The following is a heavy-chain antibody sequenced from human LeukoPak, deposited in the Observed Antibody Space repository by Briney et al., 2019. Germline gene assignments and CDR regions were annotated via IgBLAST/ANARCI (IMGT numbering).Heavy chain of an antibody. D-gene: IGHD5-24*01. CDR1: GDSIISTIYR. V-gene: IGHV4-39*01. Sequence: SETLSLTCTLSGDSIISTIYRWGWIRQPPGKGLEWMGSIHYSGNTYYNPSLKSRVTMSVDTSKNQFSLKVRSVTATDTAMYYCARLHDLDYWGQGILVAVFS. CDR2: IHYSGNT. CDR3: ARLHDLDY. J-gene: IGHJ4*02.